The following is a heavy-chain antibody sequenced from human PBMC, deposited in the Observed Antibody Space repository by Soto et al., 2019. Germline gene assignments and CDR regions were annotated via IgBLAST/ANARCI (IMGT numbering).Heavy chain of an antibody. Sequence: GEALKISCKGSGYSVTSYWISWVRQMPGKGLEWMVMIDPSDSYTNYSPSFQGHVTISADKSISTAYLQGSSLKDSDTAMYYCASLFKGTPSSVXPPVWGQGTTVXVXS. J-gene: IGHJ6*02. CDR1: GYSVTSYW. D-gene: IGHD1-1*01. CDR2: IDPSDSYT. CDR3: ASLFKGTPSSVXPPV. V-gene: IGHV5-10-1*01.